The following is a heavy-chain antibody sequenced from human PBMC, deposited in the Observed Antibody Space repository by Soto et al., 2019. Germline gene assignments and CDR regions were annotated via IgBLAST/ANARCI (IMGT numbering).Heavy chain of an antibody. CDR2: IYYSGST. CDR1: GGSISSYY. Sequence: QVQLQESGPGLVKPSETLSLMCTVSGGSISSYYWRWIRQPPGKGLEWIGYIYYSGSTNHNPSLKSRVTISVDTSKNQFSLKMSSVTAADTAVYYCARERRDGYKHYFDYWGQGTLVTVSS. D-gene: IGHD5-12*01. V-gene: IGHV4-59*01. CDR3: ARERRDGYKHYFDY. J-gene: IGHJ4*02.